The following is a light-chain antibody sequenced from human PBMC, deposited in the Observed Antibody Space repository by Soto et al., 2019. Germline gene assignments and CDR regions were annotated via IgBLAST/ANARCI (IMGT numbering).Light chain of an antibody. CDR2: EVS. Sequence: QSVLTQPASVSGSPGQTITISCTGTSSDVGGYAYGSWYQQYPGKVPKLVISEVSNRPSGVSHRFSGSRSGNTASLTISGLQAEDEADYHCSSYTSRTTPVFGGGTKLTVL. V-gene: IGLV2-14*01. J-gene: IGLJ2*01. CDR1: SSDVGGYAY. CDR3: SSYTSRTTPV.